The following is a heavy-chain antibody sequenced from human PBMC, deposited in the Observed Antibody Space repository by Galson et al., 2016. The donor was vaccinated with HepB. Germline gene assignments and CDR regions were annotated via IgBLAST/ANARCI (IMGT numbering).Heavy chain of an antibody. V-gene: IGHV3-30*18. CDR3: AKGDVGVYTSGRYFFNK. CDR2: MSYDGSKK. CDR1: GFSLHTFA. J-gene: IGHJ4*02. D-gene: IGHD6-19*01. Sequence: SLRLSCAVSGFSLHTFAMHWVRQAPGKGLEWVSSMSYDGSKKYYADSLKGRFTISRDTSKNTLYLQMSSLRPEDTAVYFCAKGDVGVYTSGRYFFNKWGQGTLVTVSS.